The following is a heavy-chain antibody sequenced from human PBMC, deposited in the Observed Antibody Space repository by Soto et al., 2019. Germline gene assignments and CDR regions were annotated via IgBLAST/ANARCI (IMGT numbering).Heavy chain of an antibody. J-gene: IGHJ6*02. D-gene: IGHD1-20*01. Sequence: SETLSLTCTVSGGSISSYYWSWIRQPPGKGLEWIGYIYYSGSTNYNPSLKSRVTISVDTSKNQFSLKLSSVTAADTAVYYCAREGIYKNYYYYGMDVWGQGTTLTVSS. CDR1: GGSISSYY. CDR3: AREGIYKNYYYYGMDV. V-gene: IGHV4-59*01. CDR2: IYYSGST.